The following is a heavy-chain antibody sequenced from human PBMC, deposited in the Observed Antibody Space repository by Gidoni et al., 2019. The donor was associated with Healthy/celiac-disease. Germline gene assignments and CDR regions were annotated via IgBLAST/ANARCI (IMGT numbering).Heavy chain of an antibody. V-gene: IGHV3-21*01. Sequence: EVQRVESGGGMVKRGGSLRLYCAASGFTFSSYSMNWVRQAPGKGPECVSSIGSCISYISYTASLKGRFTISRDNAKNSLYLQMTSLGAEYRAFYYCAGDRGVGWGLLPYYGMDVWGQGTTVTVSS. J-gene: IGHJ6*02. CDR2: IGSCISYI. CDR1: GFTFSSYS. D-gene: IGHD1-26*01. CDR3: AGDRGVGWGLLPYYGMDV.